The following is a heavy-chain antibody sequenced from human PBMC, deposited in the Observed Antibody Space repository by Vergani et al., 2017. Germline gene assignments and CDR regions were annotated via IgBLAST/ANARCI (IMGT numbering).Heavy chain of an antibody. CDR1: GFMFTSNW. CDR3: WRHSSGYS. D-gene: IGHD3-22*01. CDR2: IKADGGET. V-gene: IGHV3-7*01. Sequence: EVQLVESGGDLVQPGGSLRLSCTAAGFMFTSNWMSWVRQAPGNGLDWFANIKADGGETYYADSVKGRFTISRDNSKNLLYLQMKILKGDNKAIYYCWRHSSGYSWSQGTLVTVSS. J-gene: IGHJ5*02.